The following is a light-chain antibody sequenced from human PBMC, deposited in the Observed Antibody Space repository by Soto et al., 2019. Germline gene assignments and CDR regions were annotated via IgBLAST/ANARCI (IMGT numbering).Light chain of an antibody. V-gene: IGKV1-9*01. CDR3: EQFNSHPLT. CDR1: QGIRTY. J-gene: IGKJ4*01. Sequence: DIQLTQSSSFLSASVGDRVTITCRASQGIRTYVAWYQQKPGTAPNLLIYAASTLQSGVPSRFSGSGSGTEFTLTNSNLQPEDFASYYCEQFNSHPLTFGGGTKV. CDR2: AAS.